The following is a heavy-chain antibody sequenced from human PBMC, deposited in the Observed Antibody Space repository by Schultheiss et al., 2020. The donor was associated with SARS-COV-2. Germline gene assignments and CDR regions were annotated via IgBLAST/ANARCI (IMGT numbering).Heavy chain of an antibody. CDR3: TTDRRPLNYYYDSSGLLGNPYYYYYYGMDV. CDR1: GFTFSNAW. CDR2: IKSKTDGGTT. V-gene: IGHV3-15*07. Sequence: GESLKISCAASGFTFSNAWMNWVRQAPGKGLEWVGRIKSKTDGGTTDYAAPVKGRFTISRDDSKNTLYLQMNSLKTEDTAVYYCTTDRRPLNYYYDSSGLLGNPYYYYYYGMDVWGQGTTVTVSS. D-gene: IGHD3-22*01. J-gene: IGHJ6*02.